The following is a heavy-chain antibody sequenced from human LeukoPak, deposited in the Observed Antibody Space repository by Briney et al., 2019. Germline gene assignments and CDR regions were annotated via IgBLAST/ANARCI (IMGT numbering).Heavy chain of an antibody. CDR1: GYSFTSFG. D-gene: IGHD3-16*02. J-gene: IGHJ4*02. CDR2: ISTYNANT. V-gene: IGHV1-18*01. CDR3: ARVFSFGDYIWGSYRCYFDY. Sequence: GASVKVSCKASGYSFTSFGISWVRQAPGQGLEWMGWISTYNANTNYAQKYQGRVTMTTDTSTSTAYMELRSLRSDDTAVYFCARVFSFGDYIWGSYRCYFDYWGQGTLVTVSS.